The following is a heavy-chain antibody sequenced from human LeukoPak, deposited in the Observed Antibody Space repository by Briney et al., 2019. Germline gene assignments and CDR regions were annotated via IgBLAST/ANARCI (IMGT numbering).Heavy chain of an antibody. CDR2: ISSSSSYI. Sequence: GGSLRLSCAASGFTFSSYSMNWVRQAPGKGLEWVSSISSSSSYIYYADSVKGRFTVSRDNAKNSLYLQMNSLRAEDTAVYYCARAPLKGVLDYWGQGTLVTVSS. CDR3: ARAPLKGVLDY. CDR1: GFTFSSYS. D-gene: IGHD3-10*01. J-gene: IGHJ4*02. V-gene: IGHV3-21*01.